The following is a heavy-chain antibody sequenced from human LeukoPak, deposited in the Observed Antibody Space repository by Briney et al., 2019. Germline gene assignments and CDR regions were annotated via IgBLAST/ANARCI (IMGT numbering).Heavy chain of an antibody. CDR2: ISSSGSTI. CDR1: GFTFSSYE. D-gene: IGHD5-18*01. CDR3: ARVPWTDTAMELHYYYYYMDV. Sequence: GGALRLSCAASGFTFSSYEMNWVRQAPGKGLEGVSYISSSGSTIYYPDSVKGRLTISRDNAKTSLYLKMNSLRAEDTAVYYCARVPWTDTAMELHYYYYYMDVWGKGTTVTVSS. V-gene: IGHV3-48*03. J-gene: IGHJ6*03.